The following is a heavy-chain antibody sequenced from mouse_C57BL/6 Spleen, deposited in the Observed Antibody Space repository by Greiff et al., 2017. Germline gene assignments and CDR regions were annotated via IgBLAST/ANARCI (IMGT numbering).Heavy chain of an antibody. CDR2: ISYDGSN. Sequence: EVKLVESGPGLVKPSQSLSLTCSVTGYSITSGYYWNWIRQFPGNKLEWMGYISYDGSNNYNPSLKNRISITRDTSKNQFFLKLNSVTTEDTATYYCASDYYGSSWFAYWGQGTLVTVSA. CDR1: GYSITSGYY. J-gene: IGHJ3*01. D-gene: IGHD1-1*01. V-gene: IGHV3-6*01. CDR3: ASDYYGSSWFAY.